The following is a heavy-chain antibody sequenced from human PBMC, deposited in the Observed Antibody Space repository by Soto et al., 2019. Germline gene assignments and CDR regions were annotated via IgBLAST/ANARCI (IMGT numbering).Heavy chain of an antibody. J-gene: IGHJ4*02. CDR1: GFTFSDYY. V-gene: IGHV3-11*01. Sequence: QVQLVESGGGLVKPGGSLRLSCATSGFTFSDYYMSWIRQAPGKGLEWVSYISSSDNIIYYADSVKGRFTISRDNGKKSLYLQMNSLRAEATAVYYCARDLAYYDSSGYFDYWGQGTLVTVSS. D-gene: IGHD3-22*01. CDR2: ISSSDNII. CDR3: ARDLAYYDSSGYFDY.